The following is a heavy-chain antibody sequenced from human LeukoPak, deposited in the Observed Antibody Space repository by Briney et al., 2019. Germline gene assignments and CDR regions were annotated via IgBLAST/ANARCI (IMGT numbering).Heavy chain of an antibody. D-gene: IGHD2-2*01. V-gene: IGHV3-23*01. Sequence: GGSLRLSSAASGFTFSSYAMSWVRQAPGKGLEWVSAISGSGGSTYYADSVKGRFTISRDNSKNTLYLQMNSLRAEDTAVYYCAKICSSTSCHDAFDIWGQGTMVTVSS. CDR2: ISGSGGST. CDR1: GFTFSSYA. J-gene: IGHJ3*02. CDR3: AKICSSTSCHDAFDI.